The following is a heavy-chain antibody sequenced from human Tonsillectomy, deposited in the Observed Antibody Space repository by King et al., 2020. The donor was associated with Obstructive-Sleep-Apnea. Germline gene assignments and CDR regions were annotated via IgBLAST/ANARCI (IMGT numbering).Heavy chain of an antibody. J-gene: IGHJ4*02. CDR1: GFTFSNYW. Sequence: VQLVESGGGLVQPGGSLRLSCAASGFTFSNYWMTWVRQAPGKGLEWVANIKPDGSEKYYVDSVKGRFTISRDNAKNSLYLQMNSLRVEDTAVYYCARERGGYLVDSWGQGTLVTVSS. D-gene: IGHD5-18*01. CDR3: ARERGGYLVDS. V-gene: IGHV3-7*01. CDR2: IKPDGSEK.